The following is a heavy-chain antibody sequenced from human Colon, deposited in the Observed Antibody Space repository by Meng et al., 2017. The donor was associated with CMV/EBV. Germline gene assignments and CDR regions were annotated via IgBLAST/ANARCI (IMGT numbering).Heavy chain of an antibody. D-gene: IGHD3-10*01. CDR3: TRLLWFGEFDS. V-gene: IGHV3-74*01. Sequence: GGSLRLSCAVSGFSSTNYWMHWVRQAPGKGLDWVARVNSDGSRLSYADSVKGRFTISRDEATNTLFLQMSSLRVEDTAVYYCTRLLWFGEFDSWGQGTLVTVSS. CDR1: GFSSTNYW. CDR2: VNSDGSRL. J-gene: IGHJ4*02.